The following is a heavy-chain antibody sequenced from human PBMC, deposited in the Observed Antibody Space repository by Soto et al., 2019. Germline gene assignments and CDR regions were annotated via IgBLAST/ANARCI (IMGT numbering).Heavy chain of an antibody. Sequence: SLRLSCAASGFTFSSYGMHWFRQAPGKGLEWVAVIWYDGSNKYYADSVKGRFTISRDNSKNTLYLQMNSLRAEDTAVYYCARENVGYSRGNGMDVWGQGTTLTV. CDR2: IWYDGSNK. V-gene: IGHV3-33*01. CDR3: ARENVGYSRGNGMDV. CDR1: GFTFSSYG. D-gene: IGHD6-13*01. J-gene: IGHJ6*02.